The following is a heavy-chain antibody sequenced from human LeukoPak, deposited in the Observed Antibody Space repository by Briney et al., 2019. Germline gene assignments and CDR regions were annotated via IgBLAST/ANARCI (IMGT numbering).Heavy chain of an antibody. CDR1: GGSFSGYY. CDR3: AREIRSYGSGSYYNRGYYYYYGTDV. D-gene: IGHD3-10*01. Sequence: SETLSLTCAVYGGSFSGYYWSWIRQPPGKGLEWIGEINHSGSTNYNPSLKSRVTISVDTSKNQFSLKLSSVTAADTAVYYCAREIRSYGSGSYYNRGYYYYYGTDVWGKGTTVTVSS. CDR2: INHSGST. V-gene: IGHV4-34*01. J-gene: IGHJ6*04.